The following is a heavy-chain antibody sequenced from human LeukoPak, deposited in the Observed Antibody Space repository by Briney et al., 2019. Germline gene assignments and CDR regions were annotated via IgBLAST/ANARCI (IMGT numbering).Heavy chain of an antibody. CDR2: YNHFGST. V-gene: IGHV4-34*01. CDR3: ARGNRQLAYYGSGSRLPYDY. J-gene: IGHJ4*02. CDR1: GGSFSGFY. D-gene: IGHD3-10*01. Sequence: PSETLSLTCAVSGGSFSGFYWSWIRQSPGKGLEWIGEYNHFGSTNYNPSLNDRVTISVDKSKNQFSLTLSSVTAADTAVYYCARGNRQLAYYGSGSRLPYDYWGQGTLVTVSS.